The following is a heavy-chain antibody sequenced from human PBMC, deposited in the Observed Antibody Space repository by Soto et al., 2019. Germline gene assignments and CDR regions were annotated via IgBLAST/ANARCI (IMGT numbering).Heavy chain of an antibody. J-gene: IGHJ5*02. CDR2: ISGSGGST. Sequence: GGSLRLSCAASGFTFSSYARSWVRKAPGKGLEWVSAISGSGGSTYYADSVKGRFTISRDNSKNTLYLQMNSLRAEDTAVYYCAKDRGLRFLEWLPGLTWFDPWGQGTLVTVSS. D-gene: IGHD3-3*01. CDR1: GFTFSSYA. V-gene: IGHV3-23*01. CDR3: AKDRGLRFLEWLPGLTWFDP.